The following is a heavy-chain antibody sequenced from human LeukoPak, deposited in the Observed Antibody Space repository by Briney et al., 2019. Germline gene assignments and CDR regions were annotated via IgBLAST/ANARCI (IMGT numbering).Heavy chain of an antibody. CDR1: GYTFTSYY. Sequence: ASVKVSCKASGYTFTSYYMHWLRQAPGQGLEWMGIINPSGGSTSYAQKFQGRVTMTRDTSTSTVYMELSSLRSEDTAVYYCARDPRDYDILTGVLWGGWFDPWGQGTLVTVSS. J-gene: IGHJ5*02. CDR2: INPSGGST. CDR3: ARDPRDYDILTGVLWGGWFDP. V-gene: IGHV1-46*01. D-gene: IGHD3-9*01.